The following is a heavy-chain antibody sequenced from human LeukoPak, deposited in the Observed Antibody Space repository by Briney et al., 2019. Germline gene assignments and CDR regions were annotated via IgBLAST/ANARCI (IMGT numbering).Heavy chain of an antibody. CDR3: ARDDYSSSWYFDY. Sequence: ASVKVSCKASGYTFTGYYMHWVRQAPGQGLEWMGWINPNSGGTNYAQKFQGRVTMTRDTSISTAYMELSRLRSDDTAVYYCARDDYSSSWYFDYRGQGTLVTVSS. J-gene: IGHJ4*02. V-gene: IGHV1-2*02. CDR1: GYTFTGYY. CDR2: INPNSGGT. D-gene: IGHD6-13*01.